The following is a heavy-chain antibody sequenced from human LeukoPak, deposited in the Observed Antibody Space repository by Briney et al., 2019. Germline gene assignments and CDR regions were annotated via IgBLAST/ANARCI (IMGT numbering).Heavy chain of an antibody. J-gene: IGHJ4*02. Sequence: GKGLXXIWSIYYSVTPYYNPSLKTRVTISVDTSKNQFSLKLSSVTAADTAVYYCATLDFDWLSDFDYWGQGTLVTVSS. D-gene: IGHD3-9*01. V-gene: IGHV4-39*01. CDR3: ATLDFDWLSDFDY. CDR2: IYYSVTP.